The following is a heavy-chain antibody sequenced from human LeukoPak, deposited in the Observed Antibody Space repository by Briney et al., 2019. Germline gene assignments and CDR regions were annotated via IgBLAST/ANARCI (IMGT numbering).Heavy chain of an antibody. J-gene: IGHJ6*02. CDR3: ARAVVVVAATNYYGMDV. Sequence: GGSLRLSCTASGFTFSSYSMNWVRQAPGKGLEWVSSISSSSSYIYYADSVKGRFTISRDNAKNSLYLQMNSLRAEDTAVYYCARAVVVVAATNYYGMDVWGQGTTVTVSS. CDR2: ISSSSSYI. V-gene: IGHV3-21*01. CDR1: GFTFSSYS. D-gene: IGHD2-15*01.